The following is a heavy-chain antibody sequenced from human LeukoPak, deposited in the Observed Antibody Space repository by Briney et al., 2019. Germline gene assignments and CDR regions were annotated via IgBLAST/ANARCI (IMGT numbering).Heavy chain of an antibody. D-gene: IGHD1-7*01. CDR1: GYTFTGYY. V-gene: IGHV1-2*02. J-gene: IGHJ4*02. CDR3: AGFNWNYPLDY. CDR2: INPNSGGT. Sequence: AAVKLSCKASGYTFTGYYMHWVRQAPGQGLEWVGWINPNSGGTNYAQKFQGRVTMNRDTSISTAYIELSRLRSEDTGVYYCAGFNWNYPLDYWGQGTLVTVSS.